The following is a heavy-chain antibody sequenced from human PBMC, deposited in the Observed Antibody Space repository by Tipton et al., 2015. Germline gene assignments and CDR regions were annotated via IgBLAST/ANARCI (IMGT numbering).Heavy chain of an antibody. D-gene: IGHD2-15*01. CDR1: SDSISKYY. Sequence: TLSLTCSVSSDSISKYYWSWIRQPPGKELEWIGYIQYSGSTNYNPSLKSRLTISVDTSKNQFSLKLSSVTAADTAVYYCARVATLARLLLPAWYIDLWGRGTLVTVSS. CDR2: IQYSGST. J-gene: IGHJ2*01. CDR3: ARVATLARLLLPAWYIDL. V-gene: IGHV4-59*01.